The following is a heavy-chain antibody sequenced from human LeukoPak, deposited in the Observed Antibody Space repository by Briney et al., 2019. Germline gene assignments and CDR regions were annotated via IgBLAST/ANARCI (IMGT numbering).Heavy chain of an antibody. D-gene: IGHD3-22*01. J-gene: IGHJ6*02. CDR1: GGSFTDYF. V-gene: IGHV4-34*01. CDR2: INDYIGNT. CDR3: ARGRIAKIVVVHSFQYGMDV. Sequence: SETLSLTCDVFGGSFTDYFWTWIRQSPGKGLEWIGEINDYIGNTNYNPSLSSRVSISLEKSKNQFPLELRSVTAADTAVYYCARGRIAKIVVVHSFQYGMDVWGQGTTVTVSS.